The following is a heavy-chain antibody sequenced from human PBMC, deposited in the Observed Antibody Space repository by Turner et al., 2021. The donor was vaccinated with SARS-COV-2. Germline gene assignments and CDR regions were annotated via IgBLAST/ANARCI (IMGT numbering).Heavy chain of an antibody. Sequence: QVQLVQSGAEVKKPGASVKVSCKASGYTFTSYDINWGRQATGQGLEWMGWMNPNSGNTGYSQKFQGRVTITRNTSISTAYMELSSLRSEDTAVYYCARGGYCSSTSCSPYWYFDLWGRGTLVTVSS. V-gene: IGHV1-8*03. CDR2: MNPNSGNT. CDR1: GYTFTSYD. J-gene: IGHJ2*01. D-gene: IGHD2-2*01. CDR3: ARGGYCSSTSCSPYWYFDL.